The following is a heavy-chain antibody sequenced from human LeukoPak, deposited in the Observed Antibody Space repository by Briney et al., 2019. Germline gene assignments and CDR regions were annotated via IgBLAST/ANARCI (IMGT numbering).Heavy chain of an antibody. CDR2: IYYSGST. CDR1: GGSISSYY. V-gene: IGHV4-59*01. Sequence: SETLSLTCTVSGGSISSYYWSWIRQPPGKGLEWTGYIYYSGSTNYNPSLKSRVTISVDTSKNQFSLKLSSVTAADTAVYYCARYGGNSLNFDYWGQGTLVTVSS. J-gene: IGHJ4*02. CDR3: ARYGGNSLNFDY. D-gene: IGHD4-23*01.